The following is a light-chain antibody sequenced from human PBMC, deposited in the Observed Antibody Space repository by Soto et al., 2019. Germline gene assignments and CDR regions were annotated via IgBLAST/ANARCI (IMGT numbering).Light chain of an antibody. CDR1: QSVSSNY. J-gene: IGKJ1*01. Sequence: EIVLTQSPGTLSLSPGERATVSCRASQSVSSNYLAWFQQRPGQAPRLLIYGASNRATGIPDRFSGSGSGTDFTLTISRLEPEDFAVYYCQQYGSSPRTFGQGTKVEIK. V-gene: IGKV3-20*01. CDR2: GAS. CDR3: QQYGSSPRT.